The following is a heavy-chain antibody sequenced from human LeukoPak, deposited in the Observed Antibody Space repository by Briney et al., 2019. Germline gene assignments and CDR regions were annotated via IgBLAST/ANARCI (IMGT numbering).Heavy chain of an antibody. J-gene: IGHJ5*02. CDR2: IYTSGST. CDR3: ARIYYYDSSAFFSFDP. V-gene: IGHV4-4*07. CDR1: GGSISSYY. D-gene: IGHD3-22*01. Sequence: SETLSLTXTVSGGSISSYYWSWIRQPAGKGLEWSGRIYTSGSTNYNPSLKSRVTMSVDTSKNQFSLKLSSVTAADTAVYYCARIYYYDSSAFFSFDPWGQGTLVTASS.